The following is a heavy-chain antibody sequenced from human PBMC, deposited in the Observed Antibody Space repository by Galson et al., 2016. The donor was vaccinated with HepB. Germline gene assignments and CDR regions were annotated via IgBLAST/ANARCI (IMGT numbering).Heavy chain of an antibody. V-gene: IGHV1-3*01. Sequence: SVKVSCKASGYSFNDHGIHWLRQAPGQRLEWMGWISAANDYTKFSQKFQGRLSITRDTPATTVYMELTSLRPEDTAVYYCARDREAYYEIMTEHNWFDPWGQGTQVSVSS. CDR1: GYSFNDHG. CDR3: ARDREAYYEIMTEHNWFDP. CDR2: ISAANDYT. D-gene: IGHD3-9*01. J-gene: IGHJ5*02.